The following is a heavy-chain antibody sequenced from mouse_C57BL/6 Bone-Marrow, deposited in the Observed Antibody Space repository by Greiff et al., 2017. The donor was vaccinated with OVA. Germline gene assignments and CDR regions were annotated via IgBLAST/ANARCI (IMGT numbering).Heavy chain of an antibody. D-gene: IGHD4-1*01. V-gene: IGHV5-9*01. J-gene: IGHJ3*01. Sequence: EVKLMESGGGLVKPGGSLKLSCAASGFTFSSYTMSWVRQTPEKRLEWVATISGGGGNTYYPDSVKGRFTISRDNAKNTLYLQMSSLRSEDTALYYCARTGPNWYLAYWGQGTLVTVSA. CDR2: ISGGGGNT. CDR1: GFTFSSYT. CDR3: ARTGPNWYLAY.